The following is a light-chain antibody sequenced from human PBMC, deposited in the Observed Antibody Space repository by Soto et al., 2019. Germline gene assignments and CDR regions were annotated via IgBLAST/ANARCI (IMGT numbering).Light chain of an antibody. CDR3: KQYNNWPRT. CDR1: QSVSVN. J-gene: IGKJ1*01. CDR2: GAS. Sequence: EIVMTQSPATPSVYPVEGITLSSCASQSVSVNLAWYQQKPGQAPRLLIYGASTRATGITARFSASGSGTEFTLTIRSMQSEDFAVYYCKQYNNWPRTFGHGKKLDIK. V-gene: IGKV3-15*01.